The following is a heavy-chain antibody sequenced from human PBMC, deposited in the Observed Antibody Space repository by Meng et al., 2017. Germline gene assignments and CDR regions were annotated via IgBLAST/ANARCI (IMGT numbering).Heavy chain of an antibody. CDR1: GGSFSGYY. CDR2: INHSGST. Sequence: GSLRLSCAVYGGSFSGYYWSWIRQPPGKGLEWIGEINHSGSTNYNPSIKSRVTISVDTSKNQFALKLSSVTAADTAVYYCARGKGTTRVQLWLRWYFDLWGRGTLVTVSS. CDR3: ARGKGTTRVQLWLRWYFDL. J-gene: IGHJ2*01. V-gene: IGHV4-34*01. D-gene: IGHD5-18*01.